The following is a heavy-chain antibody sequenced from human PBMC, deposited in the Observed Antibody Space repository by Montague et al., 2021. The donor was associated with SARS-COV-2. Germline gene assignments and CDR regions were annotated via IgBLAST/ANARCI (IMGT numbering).Heavy chain of an antibody. J-gene: IGHJ4*02. CDR3: ARGGLGNRGFDY. CDR1: DVPLSSSTW. V-gene: IGHV4-4*02. CDR2: TYLCGFT. Sequence: SETLSLTCVVSDVPLSSSTWWSWVRQSPGKGLEWVGETYLCGFTXYNPSVKSRVTISLDDSRSQFSLRLTSVTAADTAVYFCARGGLGNRGFDYWGQGALVTVSS. D-gene: IGHD3/OR15-3a*01.